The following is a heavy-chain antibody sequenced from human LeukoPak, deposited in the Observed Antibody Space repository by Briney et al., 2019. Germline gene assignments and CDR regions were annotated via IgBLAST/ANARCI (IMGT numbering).Heavy chain of an antibody. CDR2: IYRDGNT. CDR1: GFTVSTNH. V-gene: IGHV3-53*01. J-gene: IGHJ6*04. CDR3: ARDREVVTAKAQMDV. Sequence: PGGSLRLSCAVSGFTVSTNHMSWVRQAPGKGLEWVSVIYRDGNTYYTDSVKGRFTISRDNSKNTLFLQMNSLRAEDTAMYYCARDREVVTAKAQMDVWGKGTTVTVSS. D-gene: IGHD2-21*02.